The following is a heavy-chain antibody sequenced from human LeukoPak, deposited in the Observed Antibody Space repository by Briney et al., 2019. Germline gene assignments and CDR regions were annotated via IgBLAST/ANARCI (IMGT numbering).Heavy chain of an antibody. D-gene: IGHD6-19*01. CDR3: GRTYRRDWYVDY. CDR1: GFTFSSYW. Sequence: PGGSLRLSCVASGFTFSSYWMHWVRQAPGKGLVWVSRINSDGSSTSYADSVKGRFTISRDNTKNTLYLQMNSLRAEDTAVYYCGRTYRRDWYVDYWGQGTLVTVSS. J-gene: IGHJ4*02. V-gene: IGHV3-74*01. CDR2: INSDGSST.